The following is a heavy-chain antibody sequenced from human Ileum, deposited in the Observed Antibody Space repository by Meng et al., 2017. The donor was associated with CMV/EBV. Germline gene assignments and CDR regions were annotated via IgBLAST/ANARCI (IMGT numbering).Heavy chain of an antibody. CDR1: GGSFSGYY. J-gene: IGHJ4*02. V-gene: IGHV4-34*01. D-gene: IGHD3-10*01. CDR3: ARGGPRSITMVRGVIDY. CDR2: INHSGST. Sequence: SETLSLTCAVYGGSFSGYYWSWIRQPPGKGLEWIGEINHSGSTNYNPSLKSRVTISVDTSKNQFSLKLSSVTAADTAVYYCARGGPRSITMVRGVIDYGGQGTLVTVSS.